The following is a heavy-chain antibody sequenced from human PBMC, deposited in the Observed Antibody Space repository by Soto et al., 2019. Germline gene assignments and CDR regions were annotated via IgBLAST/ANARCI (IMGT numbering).Heavy chain of an antibody. J-gene: IGHJ3*01. D-gene: IGHD3-22*01. V-gene: IGHV3-74*01. Sequence: GGSLTLSCTASEFTFSTYWMHWVRQAPGKGLVCVSSINSDGSHTDHADSGKGRFTTSRDNAKNTLYLQMSSLRAEDSALYFCGRDRDNYDGNGYPSPGDALDVWVQGTVVTVSS. CDR2: INSDGSHT. CDR1: EFTFSTYW. CDR3: GRDRDNYDGNGYPSPGDALDV.